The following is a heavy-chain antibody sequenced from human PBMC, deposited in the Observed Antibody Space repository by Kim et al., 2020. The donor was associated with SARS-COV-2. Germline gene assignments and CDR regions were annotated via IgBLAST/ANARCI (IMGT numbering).Heavy chain of an antibody. V-gene: IGHV5-51*01. CDR2: IYPGDSDT. CDR1: GYRFTSYW. Sequence: GESLKISCKASGYRFTSYWIGWVRQMPGKGLEWMGIIYPGDSDTIYGPSFRGHVTISADNSITTAYLQWTGLKASDTAFYYCARAPSATSYPDAFDIWGQ. J-gene: IGHJ3*02. D-gene: IGHD1-26*01. CDR3: ARAPSATSYPDAFDI.